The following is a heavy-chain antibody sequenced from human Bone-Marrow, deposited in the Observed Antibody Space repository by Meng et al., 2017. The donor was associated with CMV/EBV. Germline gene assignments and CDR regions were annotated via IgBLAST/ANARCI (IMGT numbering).Heavy chain of an antibody. J-gene: IGHJ6*02. Sequence: SVKVSCKASGGTFNSYSISWVRQAPGQGLEWMGGIIPMYGTSNYAQKFQDRVKITTDESTITAYIELSSLRSEDTAVYYCARDPSEYCSGGSCPIGGMDVWGQGPTVTVSS. V-gene: IGHV1-69*05. D-gene: IGHD2-15*01. CDR2: IIPMYGTS. CDR3: ARDPSEYCSGGSCPIGGMDV. CDR1: GGTFNSYS.